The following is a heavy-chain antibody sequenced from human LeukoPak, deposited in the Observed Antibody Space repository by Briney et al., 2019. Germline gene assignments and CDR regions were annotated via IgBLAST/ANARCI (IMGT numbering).Heavy chain of an antibody. CDR3: ARDRNYYGSGSYDNYYGMDV. J-gene: IGHJ6*02. CDR1: GYTFTSYG. CDR2: ISAYNGNT. Sequence: ASLKVSCKASGYTFTSYGISWVRQAPGQGLEWMGWISAYNGNTNYAQKLQGRVTMTTDTSTSTAYMELRSLRSDDTAVYYCARDRNYYGSGSYDNYYGMDVWGQGTTVTVSS. V-gene: IGHV1-18*01. D-gene: IGHD3-10*01.